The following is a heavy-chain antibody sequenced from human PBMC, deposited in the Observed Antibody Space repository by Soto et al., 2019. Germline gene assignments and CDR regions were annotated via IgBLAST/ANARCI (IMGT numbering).Heavy chain of an antibody. D-gene: IGHD1-26*01. Sequence: EVQLLESGGGLVQPGESLRLSCAASGFTFSYYSMHWVRQAPGMGLVWVSRIHSDGSSTTYADSVKGRFTISRDNARNTLYLQMNSLRAEDTAVYYCARGDRGAFDLWGQGTVVTVSS. V-gene: IGHV3-74*01. CDR3: ARGDRGAFDL. CDR1: GFTFSYYS. J-gene: IGHJ3*01. CDR2: IHSDGSST.